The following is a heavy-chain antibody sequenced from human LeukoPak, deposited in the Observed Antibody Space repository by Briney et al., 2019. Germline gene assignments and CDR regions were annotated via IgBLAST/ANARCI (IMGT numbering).Heavy chain of an antibody. CDR2: INPNSGGT. D-gene: IGHD2-2*01. V-gene: IGHV1-2*02. J-gene: IGHJ4*02. Sequence: ASVTVSRKASGYTFTLYYMHWVRQAPAQGLEWLGWINPNSGGTNYAQKFQGRVTMTSDTSSSTAYMELSRLRSEDTAVYYCATGYCSSTSCSLDYWGQGTLVTVSS. CDR3: ATGYCSSTSCSLDY. CDR1: GYTFTLYY.